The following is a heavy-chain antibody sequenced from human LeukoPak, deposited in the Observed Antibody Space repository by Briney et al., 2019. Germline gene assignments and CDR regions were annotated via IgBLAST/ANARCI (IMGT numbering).Heavy chain of an antibody. CDR1: GFSFTSYR. CDR2: ISSSSSTI. D-gene: IGHD6-19*01. CDR3: AMAGSGLY. J-gene: IGHJ4*02. Sequence: PGGSLRLSCAASGFSFTSYRMNLVRQAPGKGLEWVSYISSSSSTIYYADSVKGRFTISRDNAKNSLYLQMNSLRDENTAVYYCAMAGSGLYWGQGTLVTVSS. V-gene: IGHV3-48*02.